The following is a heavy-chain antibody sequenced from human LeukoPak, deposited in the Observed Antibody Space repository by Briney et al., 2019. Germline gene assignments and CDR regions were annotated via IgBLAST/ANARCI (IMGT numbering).Heavy chain of an antibody. J-gene: IGHJ3*02. D-gene: IGHD2-2*01. V-gene: IGHV3-30*03. CDR3: ARGVRGCSSTSCYDAFDI. Sequence: PGGSLRLSCAASGFTFSSYGMHWVRQAPGKGLEWVAVISYDGSNKYYADSVKGRFTISRDNAKNSLYLQMNSLRAEDTAVYYCARGVRGCSSTSCYDAFDIWGQGTMVTVSS. CDR2: ISYDGSNK. CDR1: GFTFSSYG.